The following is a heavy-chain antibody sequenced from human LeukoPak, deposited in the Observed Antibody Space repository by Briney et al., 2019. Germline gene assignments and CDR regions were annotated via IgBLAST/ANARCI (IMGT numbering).Heavy chain of an antibody. CDR2: ISAYNGNT. CDR3: ARKIAAPTTEWFDP. V-gene: IGHV1-18*01. D-gene: IGHD6-13*01. J-gene: IGHJ5*02. CDR1: GYAFTSYG. Sequence: ASVKVSCKASGYAFTSYGMSWVRQAPGQGLEWMGWISAYNGNTNYAQKLQGRVTMTTDTSTSTAYMELRSLRSDDTAMYYCARKIAAPTTEWFDPWGQGTLVTVSS.